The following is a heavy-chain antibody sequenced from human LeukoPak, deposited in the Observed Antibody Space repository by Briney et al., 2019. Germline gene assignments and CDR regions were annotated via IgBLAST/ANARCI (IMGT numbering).Heavy chain of an antibody. J-gene: IGHJ3*02. CDR1: GYTFTGYY. D-gene: IGHD1-7*01. CDR3: ARAIPNWNSTLDAFDI. CDR2: INPNSGGT. V-gene: IGHV1-2*02. Sequence: ASVKVSCKASGYTFTGYYMHWVRQAPGQVLEWMGWINPNSGGTNYAQKFQGRVTMTRDTSISTAYMELSRLRSDDTAVYYCARAIPNWNSTLDAFDIWGQGTMVTVSS.